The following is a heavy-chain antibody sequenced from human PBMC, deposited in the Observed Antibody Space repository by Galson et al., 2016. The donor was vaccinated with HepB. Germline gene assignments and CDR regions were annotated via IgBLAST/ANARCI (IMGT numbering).Heavy chain of an antibody. V-gene: IGHV1-2*02. Sequence: SVKVSCKASGYTFTGYYMHWVRQAPGLGLEWMGWINPNGGATNYARKFKGRVTLTRDTSISTAYLELSSLRSDDTAVYYCARVPAPYYDILTGSFYYHGMDVWGQGTTVTVSS. J-gene: IGHJ6*02. D-gene: IGHD3-9*01. CDR3: ARVPAPYYDILTGSFYYHGMDV. CDR2: INPNGGAT. CDR1: GYTFTGYY.